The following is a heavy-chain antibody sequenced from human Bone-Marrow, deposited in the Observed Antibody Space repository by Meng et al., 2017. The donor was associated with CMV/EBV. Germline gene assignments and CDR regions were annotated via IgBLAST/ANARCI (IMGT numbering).Heavy chain of an antibody. V-gene: IGHV3-48*04. CDR2: ISSSISTT. CDR3: ARGSYGSGSFYPQPFDY. CDR1: GFTFSSYA. Sequence: GGSLRLSCAASGFTFSSYAMNWVRQAPGKGLEWVSYISSSISTTYYADSVKGRFTISRDNAKNSLHLQMNSPRAEDTAVYYCARGSYGSGSFYPQPFDYWGQGTLVTVSS. D-gene: IGHD3-10*01. J-gene: IGHJ4*02.